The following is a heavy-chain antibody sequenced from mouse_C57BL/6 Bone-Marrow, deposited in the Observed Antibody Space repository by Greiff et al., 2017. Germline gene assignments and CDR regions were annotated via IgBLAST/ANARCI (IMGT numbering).Heavy chain of an antibody. CDR1: GYTFTSYG. CDR2: IYPRSGNT. Sequence: QVQLQQSGAELARPGASVKLSCKASGYTFTSYGISWVKQRTGQGLEWIGEIYPRSGNTYYNEKFKGKATLTADKSSSTAYRELRSLTSEDSAVYFCARSPLYYYGSSSWFAYWGQGTLVTVSA. V-gene: IGHV1-81*01. J-gene: IGHJ3*01. CDR3: ARSPLYYYGSSSWFAY. D-gene: IGHD1-1*01.